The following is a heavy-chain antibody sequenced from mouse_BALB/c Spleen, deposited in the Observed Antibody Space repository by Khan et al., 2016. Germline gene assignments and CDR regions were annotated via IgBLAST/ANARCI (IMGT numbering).Heavy chain of an antibody. CDR1: GFSLTSYG. J-gene: IGHJ3*01. Sequence: VELVESGPGLVQPSQSLSITCTVSGFSLTSYGVHWVRQSPGKGLEWLGVIWSGGSTDYNAAFISRLSISKDNSKSQVFFKMNSLQANDTAIYYCVGYAYWGQGTLVTVSA. CDR3: VGYAY. CDR2: IWSGGST. V-gene: IGHV2-2*02.